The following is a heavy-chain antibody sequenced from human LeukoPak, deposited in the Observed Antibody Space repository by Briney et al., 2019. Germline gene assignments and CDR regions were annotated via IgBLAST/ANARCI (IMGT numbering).Heavy chain of an antibody. CDR1: GFSFSTYY. V-gene: IGHV3-21*01. J-gene: IGHJ4*02. CDR3: VRENHGSFDY. D-gene: IGHD1-14*01. Sequence: GGSLRLSCAASGFSFSTYYVNWVRQAPGKGLAWVSCISSSSTYIYYADSVRGRFAISRDNAKNSLYLQMNSLRADDTAVYYCVRENHGSFDYWGQGSLVTVSS. CDR2: ISSSSTYI.